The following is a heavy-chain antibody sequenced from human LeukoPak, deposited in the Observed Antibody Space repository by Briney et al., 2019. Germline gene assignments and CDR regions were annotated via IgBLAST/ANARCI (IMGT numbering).Heavy chain of an antibody. Sequence: SETLSLTCTVSGGSISSYYWSWIRQPPGKGLEWIGYIYYSGSTNYNPSLKSRVTISVDTSKNQFSLKLSSVTAADTAVYYCARANSSSWHSFEYWGQGTLVIVSS. D-gene: IGHD6-13*01. V-gene: IGHV4-59*01. CDR2: IYYSGST. J-gene: IGHJ4*02. CDR1: GGSISSYY. CDR3: ARANSSSWHSFEY.